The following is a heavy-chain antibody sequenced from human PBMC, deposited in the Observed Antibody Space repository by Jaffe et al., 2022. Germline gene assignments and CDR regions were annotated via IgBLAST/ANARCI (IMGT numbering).Heavy chain of an antibody. D-gene: IGHD5-12*01. J-gene: IGHJ4*02. Sequence: QVQLVQSGAEVKKPGASVKVSCKASGYTFTSYAMHWVRQAPGQRLEWMGWINAGNGNTKYSQKFQGRVTITRDTSASTAYMELSSLRSEDTAVYYCARDGGAYYSGYDSYFDYWGQGTLVTVSS. CDR3: ARDGGAYYSGYDSYFDY. CDR2: INAGNGNT. V-gene: IGHV1-3*01. CDR1: GYTFTSYA.